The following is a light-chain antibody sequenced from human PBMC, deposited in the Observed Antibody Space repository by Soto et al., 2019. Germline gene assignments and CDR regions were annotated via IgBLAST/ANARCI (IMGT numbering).Light chain of an antibody. Sequence: DIQMTQSSSPLSASVGDRVTITCRASQSISSWLAWYQQKPGKAPKILIYDASSLESGVPSRFSGSGSGTEFTLTISSLHPDDFATYYCQQYNSHWTLGQGTKVDIK. CDR3: QQYNSHWT. CDR2: DAS. CDR1: QSISSW. J-gene: IGKJ1*01. V-gene: IGKV1-5*01.